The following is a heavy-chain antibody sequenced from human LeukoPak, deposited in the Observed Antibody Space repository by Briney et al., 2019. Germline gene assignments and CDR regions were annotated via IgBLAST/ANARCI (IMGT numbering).Heavy chain of an antibody. D-gene: IGHD1-1*01. CDR1: GYSISSGFY. V-gene: IGHV4-38-2*02. CDR2: IYHSGST. Sequence: SETLSLTCTVSGYSISSGFYWGWIRQPPGKGPEWIGSIYHSGSTHYNSSLKSRVTISVDTSKNQLSLKLSSVTAADTAVYYCARGVGLTQGGTFDYWGQGTLVTVSS. J-gene: IGHJ4*02. CDR3: ARGVGLTQGGTFDY.